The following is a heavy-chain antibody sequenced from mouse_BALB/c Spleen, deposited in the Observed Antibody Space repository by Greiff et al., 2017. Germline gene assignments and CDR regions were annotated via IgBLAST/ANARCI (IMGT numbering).Heavy chain of an antibody. Sequence: QVQLKQSGPGLVQPSQSLSITCTVSGFSLTSYGVHWVRQSPGKGLEWLGVIWSGGSTDYNAAFISRLSISKDNSKSQVFFKMNSLQADDTAIYYCARNKADYYGSSFYFDYWGQGTTLTVSS. CDR2: IWSGGST. D-gene: IGHD1-1*01. CDR1: GFSLTSYG. J-gene: IGHJ2*01. CDR3: ARNKADYYGSSFYFDY. V-gene: IGHV2-4-1*01.